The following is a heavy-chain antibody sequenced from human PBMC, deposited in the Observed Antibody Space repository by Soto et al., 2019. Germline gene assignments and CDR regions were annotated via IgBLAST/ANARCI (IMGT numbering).Heavy chain of an antibody. CDR3: VSDRGYGHASVPYS. D-gene: IGHD5-18*01. J-gene: IGHJ4*02. V-gene: IGHV3-30*03. CDR1: GFTFSSYG. CDR2: ISYDGGIQ. Sequence: QAQLVESGGGVVQPGRSLRLSCAASGFTFSSYGIHWVRQASGTRLEWVAVISYDGGIQHYADSVKGRFTISRDNSKNMVLLQMNSLRAEHTAVYYCVSDRGYGHASVPYSWGQGTLVSVSS.